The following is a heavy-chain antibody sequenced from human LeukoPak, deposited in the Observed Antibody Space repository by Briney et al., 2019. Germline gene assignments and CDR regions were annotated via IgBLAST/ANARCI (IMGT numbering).Heavy chain of an antibody. Sequence: PGGSLRLSCAASGFTFDDYAMHWVRQAPGKGLEWVSLISGDGGSTYYADSVKGRLTISRDNAKNSLYLQMNSLRAEGTAVYYCARVASNGYLDYWGQGTLVTVSS. J-gene: IGHJ4*02. V-gene: IGHV3-43*02. D-gene: IGHD2-15*01. CDR3: ARVASNGYLDY. CDR2: ISGDGGST. CDR1: GFTFDDYA.